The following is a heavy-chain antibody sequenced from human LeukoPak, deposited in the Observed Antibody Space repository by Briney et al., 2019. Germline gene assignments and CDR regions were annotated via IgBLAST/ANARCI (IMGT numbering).Heavy chain of an antibody. D-gene: IGHD2/OR15-2a*01. CDR2: ISYDGSNK. CDR3: ARDGDFHHFDY. J-gene: IGHJ4*02. CDR1: GFTFSSYA. V-gene: IGHV3-30-3*01. Sequence: GGSLRLSCAASGFTFSSYAMHWVRQAPGKGLEWVAVISYDGSNKYYADSVKGRFTISRDNSKNTLYLQMNSLRAEDTAVYYCARDGDFHHFDYWGQGTLVTVSS.